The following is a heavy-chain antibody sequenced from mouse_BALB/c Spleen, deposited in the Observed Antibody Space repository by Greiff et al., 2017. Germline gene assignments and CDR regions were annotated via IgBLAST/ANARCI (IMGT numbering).Heavy chain of an antibody. CDR2: ISSGSSTI. V-gene: IGHV5-17*02. J-gene: IGHJ4*01. D-gene: IGHD1-1*01. CDR3: ARWRTVVATDAMDY. Sequence: EVQLVESGGGLVQPGGSRKLSCAASGFTFSSFGMHWVRQAPEKGLEWVAYISSGSSTIYYADTVKGRFTISRDNPKNTLFLQMTSLRSEDTAMYYCARWRTVVATDAMDYWGQGTSVTVSS. CDR1: GFTFSSFG.